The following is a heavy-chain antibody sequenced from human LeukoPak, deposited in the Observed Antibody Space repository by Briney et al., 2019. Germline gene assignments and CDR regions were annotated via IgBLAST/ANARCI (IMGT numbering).Heavy chain of an antibody. Sequence: SETLSLTCTVSGYSISSGFRWGFIRQSPGKGLEWIGSVYHSGTTYYNPSLKTRVTISVDTSKKQFSLKLNSVTAADTAVYYCARANYYDTSGYSRGAFDIWGQGTMVTVSS. J-gene: IGHJ3*02. CDR1: GYSISSGFR. V-gene: IGHV4-38-2*02. CDR2: VYHSGTT. CDR3: ARANYYDTSGYSRGAFDI. D-gene: IGHD3-22*01.